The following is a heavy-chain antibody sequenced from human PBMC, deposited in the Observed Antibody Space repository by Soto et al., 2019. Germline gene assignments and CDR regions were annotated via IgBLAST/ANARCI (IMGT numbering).Heavy chain of an antibody. J-gene: IGHJ5*02. V-gene: IGHV5-51*01. D-gene: IGHD4-4*01. CDR3: ARSPQTLYSNYGWFEP. CDR2: IYPGDSDT. Sequence: GESLKISCKGSGYSFTSYWIGWVRQMPGKGLEWMGIIYPGDSDTRYSPSFQGQVTISADRSISTAYLQWSSLKASDTAMYYCARSPQTLYSNYGWFEPLGQGTLVTVSS. CDR1: GYSFTSYW.